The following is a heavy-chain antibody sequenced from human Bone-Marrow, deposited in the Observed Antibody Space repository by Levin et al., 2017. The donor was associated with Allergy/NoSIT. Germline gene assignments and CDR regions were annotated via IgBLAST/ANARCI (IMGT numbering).Heavy chain of an antibody. CDR2: TSDDGSNK. V-gene: IGHV3-30-3*01. CDR3: EREAMGDDYRDDEMSDPGAGYFDP. CDR1: GFTFSSYV. Sequence: GGSLRLSCEASGFTFSSYVMHWVRQAPGKGLEWVADTSDDGSNKYYAGSVKGRFTISRDNAKNMLYLQMTSLRVEDTAVYFCEREAMGDDYRDDEMSDPGAGYFDPWGQGTLVTVS. D-gene: IGHD4-17*01. J-gene: IGHJ4*02.